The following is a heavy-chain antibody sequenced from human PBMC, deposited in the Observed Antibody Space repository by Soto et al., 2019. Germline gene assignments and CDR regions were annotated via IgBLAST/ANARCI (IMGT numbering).Heavy chain of an antibody. CDR1: GGSIRSGGYS. V-gene: IGHV4-30-2*01. CDR3: ARAPGSGWGAFDI. J-gene: IGHJ3*02. CDR2: IYHSGST. D-gene: IGHD3-10*01. Sequence: QLQLQESGSGLVKPSQTLSLTCAVSGGSIRSGGYSWSWIRQPPVKGLEWIGYIYHSGSTYYNPSLKSRATISVDRSKNQFSLKLSSVTAADTAVYYCARAPGSGWGAFDIWGQGTMVTVSS.